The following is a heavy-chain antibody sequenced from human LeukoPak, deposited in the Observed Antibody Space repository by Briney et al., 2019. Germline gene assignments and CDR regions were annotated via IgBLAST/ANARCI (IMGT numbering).Heavy chain of an antibody. V-gene: IGHV4-59*08. D-gene: IGHD5-18*01. Sequence: SETLSLTCTVSGGSISGFNWNWIRQPPGKGLEWIGYIYYSGRTDSNPSLKSRVTVSVDTSKNQFNLRLTSVTAADTAMYYCARRNDVDTGGAGTMVTVSS. CDR2: IYYSGRT. CDR3: ARRNDVDT. J-gene: IGHJ3*01. CDR1: GGSISGFN.